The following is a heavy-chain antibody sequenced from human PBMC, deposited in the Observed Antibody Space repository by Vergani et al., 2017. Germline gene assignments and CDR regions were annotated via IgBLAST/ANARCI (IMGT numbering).Heavy chain of an antibody. V-gene: IGHV3-48*04. CDR3: ARDDIAVALDY. J-gene: IGHJ4*02. CDR2: ISWNSGSI. CDR1: GFTVSSNY. D-gene: IGHD6-19*01. Sequence: EVQLVESGGGLVQPGGSLRLSCAASGFTVSSNYMSWVRQAPGKGLEWVSGISWNSGSIGYADSVKGRFTISRDNAKNSLYLQMNSLRAEDTAVYYCARDDIAVALDYWGQGTLVTVSS.